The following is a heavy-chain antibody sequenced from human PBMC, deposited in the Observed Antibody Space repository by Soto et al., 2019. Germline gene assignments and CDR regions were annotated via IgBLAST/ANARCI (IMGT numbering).Heavy chain of an antibody. CDR1: GGSISRGGYY. J-gene: IGHJ4*02. CDR2: FYYTGST. CDR3: ASFRGWPTSYFDY. V-gene: IGHV4-31*03. D-gene: IGHD3-10*01. Sequence: QVQLQESGPGLVKPSQTLSLTCSVSGGSISRGGYYWSWIRQHPGKGLEWIGYFYYTGSTSYNPSHKSRLTLSVDTSKTQFSLTLSSVTAADTAVYYCASFRGWPTSYFDYWGKGTLVTVSS.